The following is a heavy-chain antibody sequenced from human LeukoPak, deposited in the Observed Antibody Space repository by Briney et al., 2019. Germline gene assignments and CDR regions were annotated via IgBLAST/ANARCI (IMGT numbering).Heavy chain of an antibody. CDR2: ISGGGGFT. D-gene: IGHD4-17*01. CDR3: TKGHHGDTVNPHYGYFDL. V-gene: IGHV3-23*01. CDR1: RFTFSTYG. J-gene: IGHJ2*01. Sequence: PGGSLRLSCAASRFTFSTYGMNWVRQAPGKGLEWVSAISGGGGFTYYADSVKGRLTIFRDNTNNTLYPQMRSLGADATAVDYCTKGHHGDTVNPHYGYFDLWGRGTLLTVSS.